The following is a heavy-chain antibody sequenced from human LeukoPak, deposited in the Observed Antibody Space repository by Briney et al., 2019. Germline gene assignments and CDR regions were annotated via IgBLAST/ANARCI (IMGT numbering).Heavy chain of an antibody. Sequence: GASVKVSCKASGYTFTSYGISWVRQAPGQGLEWMGWISAYNGNTNYAQKPQGRVTMTTDTSTSTAYMELRSLRSDDTAVYYCARGKDFWSGYAPQANYYYYYGMDVWGQGTTVTVSS. CDR3: ARGKDFWSGYAPQANYYYYYGMDV. D-gene: IGHD3-3*01. CDR1: GYTFTSYG. J-gene: IGHJ6*02. CDR2: ISAYNGNT. V-gene: IGHV1-18*01.